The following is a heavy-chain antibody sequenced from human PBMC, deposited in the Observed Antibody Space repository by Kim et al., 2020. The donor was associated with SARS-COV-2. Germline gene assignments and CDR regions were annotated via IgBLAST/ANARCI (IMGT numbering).Heavy chain of an antibody. CDR3: ARVDTIGLSDY. CDR2: IYYSGST. Sequence: SETLSLTCTVSGGSISSGGYYWSWLRQHPGNGLEWFGYIYYSGSTYYNPSLKSRVTISVDTSKNQFSLKLSSVTADDTAVYYFARVDTIGLSDYWGQGTLVTVSS. J-gene: IGHJ4*02. V-gene: IGHV4-31*03. CDR1: GGSISSGGYY. D-gene: IGHD5-18*01.